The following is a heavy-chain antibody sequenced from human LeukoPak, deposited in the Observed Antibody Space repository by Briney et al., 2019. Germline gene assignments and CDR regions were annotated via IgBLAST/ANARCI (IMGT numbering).Heavy chain of an antibody. J-gene: IGHJ5*02. Sequence: AGGSLRLSCAASGFPFSSYGMHWARQPPGQGLEWAAFIRYDGSNKYYADSVKGRFTISRDNAKNTLYLQMNSLRAEDTAVYYCAKDLVGYQLSMNWFDPWGQGTLVTVSS. CDR1: GFPFSSYG. CDR2: IRYDGSNK. D-gene: IGHD2-2*01. V-gene: IGHV3-30*02. CDR3: AKDLVGYQLSMNWFDP.